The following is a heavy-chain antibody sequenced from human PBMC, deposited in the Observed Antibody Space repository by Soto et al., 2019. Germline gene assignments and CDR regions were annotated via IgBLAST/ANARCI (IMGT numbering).Heavy chain of an antibody. CDR1: GGSISSGGYY. Sequence: TLSLTCTVSGGSISSGGYYWSWIRQHPGKGLEWIGYIYYSGSTYYNPSLKSRVTISVDTSKNQFSLKLSSVTAADAAVYYCTRQGFGEVHGLVDVWGQGTTVTVYS. CDR2: IYYSGST. J-gene: IGHJ6*02. CDR3: TRQGFGEVHGLVDV. V-gene: IGHV4-31*03. D-gene: IGHD3-10*01.